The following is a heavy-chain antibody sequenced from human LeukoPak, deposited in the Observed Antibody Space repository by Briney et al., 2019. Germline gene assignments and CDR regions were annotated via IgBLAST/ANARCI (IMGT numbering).Heavy chain of an antibody. CDR1: GFTFSSYA. CDR3: ARGYCSGGSCHFDY. CDR2: ISYDGSNK. J-gene: IGHJ4*02. D-gene: IGHD2-15*01. Sequence: GGSLRLSCAASGFTFSSYAMHWVRQAPGKGLEWVAVISYDGSNKYYADFVKGRFTISRDNSKNTLYLQMNSLRAEDTAVYYCARGYCSGGSCHFDYWGQGTLVTVSS. V-gene: IGHV3-30*04.